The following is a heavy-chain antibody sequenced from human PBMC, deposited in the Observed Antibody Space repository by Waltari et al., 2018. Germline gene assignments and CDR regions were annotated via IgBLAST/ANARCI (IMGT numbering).Heavy chain of an antibody. CDR3: ARDPGSASWYGAFDV. CDR2: LYNSGSP. D-gene: IGHD6-13*01. CDR1: GDSITSYY. J-gene: IGHJ3*01. Sequence: QVQLQESGPGLVKPSETLSLTCIVSGDSITSYYWNWIRQPPGKGLEWIGYLYNSGSPIYNPSRKSRVTISVDTSKNQFSLKLTSVTAADTAVYYCARDPGSASWYGAFDVWGQGTMVSVSS. V-gene: IGHV4-59*01.